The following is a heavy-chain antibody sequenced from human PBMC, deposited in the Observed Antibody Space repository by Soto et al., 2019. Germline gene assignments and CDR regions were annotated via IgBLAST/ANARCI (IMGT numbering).Heavy chain of an antibody. D-gene: IGHD3-22*01. Sequence: ASVKVSCKASGYTFTSYDINWVRQATGQGLEWMGWMNPNSGNTGYAQKFQGRVTMTRNTSISTAYMELSSLRSEDTAVYYCARADDSSGYFLDAFDIWGQGTMVTVSS. J-gene: IGHJ3*02. CDR3: ARADDSSGYFLDAFDI. CDR1: GYTFTSYD. CDR2: MNPNSGNT. V-gene: IGHV1-8*01.